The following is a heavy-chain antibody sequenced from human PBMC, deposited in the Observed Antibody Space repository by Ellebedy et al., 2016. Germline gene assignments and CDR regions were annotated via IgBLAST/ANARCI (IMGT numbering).Heavy chain of an antibody. Sequence: ASVKVSCXASGYTFTGYYMHWVRQAPGQGLEWMGWINPNSGGTNYAQKFQGRVTMTRDTSISTAYMELSRLRSDDTAVYYCARDKSYTGASYYFDYWGQGTLVTVSS. CDR3: ARDKSYTGASYYFDY. D-gene: IGHD1-26*01. V-gene: IGHV1-2*02. CDR2: INPNSGGT. CDR1: GYTFTGYY. J-gene: IGHJ4*02.